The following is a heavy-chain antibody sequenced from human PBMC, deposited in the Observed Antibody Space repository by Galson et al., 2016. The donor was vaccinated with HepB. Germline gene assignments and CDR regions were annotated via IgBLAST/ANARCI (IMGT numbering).Heavy chain of an antibody. J-gene: IGHJ5*02. D-gene: IGHD3-3*01. CDR3: VRDGTGTYDFWSGYPNNWFDP. CDR2: IYPGDSDT. Sequence: QSGAEVKKPGESLKISCKASGYSFATHWIGWVRQMPGKGLEWLGIIYPGDSDTRHSPSFRGQVTISADRSINTAYLQWSSLKASDTAMYYCVRDGTGTYDFWSGYPNNWFDPWGQGTLVTVPS. V-gene: IGHV5-51*01. CDR1: GYSFATHW.